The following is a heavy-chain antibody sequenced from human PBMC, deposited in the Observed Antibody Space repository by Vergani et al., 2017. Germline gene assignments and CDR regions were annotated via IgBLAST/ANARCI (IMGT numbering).Heavy chain of an antibody. D-gene: IGHD3-3*01. CDR3: ARDSPARVLWWLSATAYTYYGMDV. Sequence: EVQLVESGGGLIQPGGSLRLSCAASGFTVSSNYMSWVRQAPGKGLEWVSVISSGGSTYYADSVKGRFTISRDNSKNTLYLQMNSQRAEDAAVYYCARDSPARVLWWLSATAYTYYGMDVWGQGTTVTVSS. CDR2: ISSGGST. V-gene: IGHV3-53*01. CDR1: GFTVSSNY. J-gene: IGHJ6*02.